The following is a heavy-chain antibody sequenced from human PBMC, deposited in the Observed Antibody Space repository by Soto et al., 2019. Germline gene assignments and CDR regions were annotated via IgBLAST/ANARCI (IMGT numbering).Heavy chain of an antibody. Sequence: EVQLVESGGGLVQRGGSLRVSCAASGFTFSRFWMHWVRQAPGMGLVWVSRINSDGSSTNYADSVKGRFTISRDNAKNTLYLQMNSLRVEDTAVYYCARAGGSCSGGSCTHKDFYGMDVWGQGTTVTVSS. J-gene: IGHJ6*02. V-gene: IGHV3-74*01. D-gene: IGHD2-15*01. CDR3: ARAGGSCSGGSCTHKDFYGMDV. CDR1: GFTFSRFW. CDR2: INSDGSST.